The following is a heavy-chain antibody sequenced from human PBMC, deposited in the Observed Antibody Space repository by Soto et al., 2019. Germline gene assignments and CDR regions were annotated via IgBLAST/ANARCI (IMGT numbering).Heavy chain of an antibody. J-gene: IGHJ4*02. CDR3: ATSPGGSYPQYHY. D-gene: IGHD1-26*01. CDR2: ISYDGRDK. CDR1: GFTFSSYA. V-gene: IGHV3-30*04. Sequence: GGSLRLSCAASGFTFSSYAMHWVRQAPGRGLEWVAVISYDGRDKYYPDSVKGRFTISRDNSKNTPYLQMNSLRAEDTAVYYCATSPGGSYPQYHYCRQGTLVTVSS.